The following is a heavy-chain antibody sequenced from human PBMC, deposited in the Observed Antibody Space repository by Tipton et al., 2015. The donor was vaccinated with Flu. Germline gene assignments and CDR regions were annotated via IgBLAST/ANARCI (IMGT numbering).Heavy chain of an antibody. V-gene: IGHV4-61*02. J-gene: IGHJ6*02. CDR2: LYSGGST. D-gene: IGHD1/OR15-1a*01. CDR1: GGSIKNGSYH. Sequence: TLSLTCTVSGGSIKNGSYHWSWIRQPAGTELEWRGRLYSGGSTNYNPSLKSRATISLDTSKNQFSLRLSSVTAADTAVYYCARGTHYYGMDVWGQGALVTVSS. CDR3: ARGTHYYGMDV.